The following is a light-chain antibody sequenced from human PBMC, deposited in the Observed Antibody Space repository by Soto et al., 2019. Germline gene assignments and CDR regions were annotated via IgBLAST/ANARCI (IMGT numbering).Light chain of an antibody. J-gene: IGLJ3*02. V-gene: IGLV2-8*01. Sequence: QSALTQPPSASGSPGQSVTISCTGTSSDVGGYNYVSWYQQYPGRAPKLMIYEVTKRPSGVADRFSGSKSGNTASLTVSGLQAEDEADYYGRAYAASNTFYIVFGAGTKLTVL. CDR3: RAYAASNTFYIV. CDR2: EVT. CDR1: SSDVGGYNY.